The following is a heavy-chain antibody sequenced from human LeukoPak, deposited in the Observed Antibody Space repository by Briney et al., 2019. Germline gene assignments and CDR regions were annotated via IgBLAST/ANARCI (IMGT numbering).Heavy chain of an antibody. CDR2: ISSSSSTI. V-gene: IGHV3-48*01. CDR1: GFTFSSYS. Sequence: GGSLRLSCAASGFTFSSYSMNWVRQAPGKGLEWVSYISSSSSTIYYADSVKGRLTISRDNAKNSLYLQMNSLRAEDTAVYYCARGIFMIESPRPEDYWGQGTLVTVSS. J-gene: IGHJ4*02. CDR3: ARGIFMIESPRPEDY. D-gene: IGHD3-22*01.